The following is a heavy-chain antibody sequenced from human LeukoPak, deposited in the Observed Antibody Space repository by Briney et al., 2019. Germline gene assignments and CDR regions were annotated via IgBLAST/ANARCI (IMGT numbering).Heavy chain of an antibody. D-gene: IGHD6-13*01. CDR1: GDSVSSNSAA. CDR2: AYYRPKWYN. V-gene: IGHV6-1*01. J-gene: IGHJ2*01. CDR3: ARGIAAAEGWYFDL. Sequence: SQTLSLTCAISGDSVSSNSAAWNWIRQSPSRGLEWLGRAYYRPKWYNDYAVSVKSRITINPDTSKNQFSLQLNSVTPEDTAVYYCARGIAAAEGWYFDLWGRGTLVTVSS.